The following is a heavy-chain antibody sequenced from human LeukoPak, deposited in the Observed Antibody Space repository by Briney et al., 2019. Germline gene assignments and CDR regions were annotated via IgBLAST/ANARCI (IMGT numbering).Heavy chain of an antibody. J-gene: IGHJ4*02. CDR2: IYAGENT. CDR3: VREIGNTGSYD. Sequence: GGSLRLSCVVSGINVRDSYMSWVRQAPGKGLDWVSVIYAGENTYYADSVKGRFTIYRDSFKNTLYLQMNNLRAEDTAVYYCVREIGNTGSYDWGQGTLVTVSS. D-gene: IGHD1-26*01. V-gene: IGHV3-53*01. CDR1: GINVRDSY.